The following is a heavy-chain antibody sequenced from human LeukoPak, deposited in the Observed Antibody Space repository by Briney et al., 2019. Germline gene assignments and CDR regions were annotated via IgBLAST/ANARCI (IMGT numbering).Heavy chain of an antibody. CDR1: GDSISSSTYY. V-gene: IGHV4-39*01. J-gene: IGHJ4*02. CDR3: ARGYHDFWSGYYYNSYFDY. CDR2: VYYSGTT. D-gene: IGHD3-3*01. Sequence: SETLSLTCSVSGDSISSSTYYWAWIRQPPGKGLEWIGRVYYSGTTYHNPSLMSRVTTSVDTSKNQFSLRLSSVTAADTAVYYCARGYHDFWSGYYYNSYFDYWGQGALVTVSS.